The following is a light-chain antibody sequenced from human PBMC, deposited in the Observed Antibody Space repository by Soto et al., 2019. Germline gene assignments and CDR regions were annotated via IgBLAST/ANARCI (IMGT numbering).Light chain of an antibody. CDR1: SSNIGSHT. Sequence: QPVLTQPPSASGTPGQRVAISCSGSSSNIGSHTVNWYQQLPGTAPKLLIYGNDQRPSGVPDRFSGSKSGTSASLAISGLQSEDEVDYCCAAWDDSLNGPVFGGGTKLTVL. V-gene: IGLV1-44*01. CDR3: AAWDDSLNGPV. J-gene: IGLJ3*02. CDR2: GND.